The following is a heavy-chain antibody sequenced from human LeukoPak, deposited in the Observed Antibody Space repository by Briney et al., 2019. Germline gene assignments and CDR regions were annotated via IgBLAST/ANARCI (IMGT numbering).Heavy chain of an antibody. D-gene: IGHD2-8*01. Sequence: ASVKVSCKASGYTFTGYYMHWVRQAPGQGLEWMGRINPNSGGTNYAQKFQGRVTMTRDTSISTAYMELSSLRSEDTAVYYCARDVNSGMVYATFDYWGQGTLVTVSS. CDR2: INPNSGGT. J-gene: IGHJ4*02. CDR3: ARDVNSGMVYATFDY. V-gene: IGHV1-2*06. CDR1: GYTFTGYY.